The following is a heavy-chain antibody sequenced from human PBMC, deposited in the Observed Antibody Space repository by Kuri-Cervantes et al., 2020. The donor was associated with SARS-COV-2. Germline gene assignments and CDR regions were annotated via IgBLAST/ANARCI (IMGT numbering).Heavy chain of an antibody. CDR2: ISYDGSNK. D-gene: IGHD4-17*01. Sequence: GESLMISCAASGFTFSSCAMHWVRQAPGKGLEWVAVISYDGSNKYYADSVKGRFTISRDNSKNTLYLQMNSLRAEDTAVYYCAKDRRGYGDYEALDYWGQGTLVTVSS. CDR1: GFTFSSCA. J-gene: IGHJ4*02. V-gene: IGHV3-30*04. CDR3: AKDRRGYGDYEALDY.